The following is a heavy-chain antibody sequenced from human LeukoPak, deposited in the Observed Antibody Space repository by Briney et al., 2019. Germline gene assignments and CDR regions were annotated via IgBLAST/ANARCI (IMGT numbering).Heavy chain of an antibody. D-gene: IGHD1-20*01. CDR1: GDSISSGSYY. CDR2: IYTSGST. Sequence: SETLSLTCTVSGDSISSGSYYWSWIRQPAGKGLEWIGRIYTSGSTDYNPSLKSRVTISVDTSKNQFSLKLSSVTAADTAVYYCARGWSDNWNDGSLYDYWGQGTLVTVSS. CDR3: ARGWSDNWNDGSLYDY. J-gene: IGHJ4*02. V-gene: IGHV4-61*02.